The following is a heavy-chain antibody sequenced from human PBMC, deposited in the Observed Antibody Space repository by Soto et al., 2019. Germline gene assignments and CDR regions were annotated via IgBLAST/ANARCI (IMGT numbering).Heavy chain of an antibody. D-gene: IGHD2-15*01. CDR2: IKQDGSEK. J-gene: IGHJ4*02. Sequence: EVQLVESGGGLVQPGGSLRFSCAASGFTFSSYWMSWVRQAPGKGLEWVANIKQDGSEKYYVDSVKGRFTISRDNAKKSLYLQMTSLRAEDTAVYYCARVGVGTGLDHWGQGTLVTVSS. CDR1: GFTFSSYW. CDR3: ARVGVGTGLDH. V-gene: IGHV3-7*01.